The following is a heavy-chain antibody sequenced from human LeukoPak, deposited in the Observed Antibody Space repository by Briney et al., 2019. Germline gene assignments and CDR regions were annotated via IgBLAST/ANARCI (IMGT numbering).Heavy chain of an antibody. D-gene: IGHD2-2*01. V-gene: IGHV3-23*01. J-gene: IGHJ6*04. CDR1: GFTFSSYA. CDR3: AKDLGYCSSTSCYAPYYYYGTDV. CDR2: ISGSGGST. Sequence: GSLRLSCAASGFTFSSYAMSWVRQAPGKGLEWVSAISGSGGSTYYADSVKGRFTISRDNSKNTLYLQMNSLRAEDTAVYYCAKDLGYCSSTSCYAPYYYYGTDVWGKGTTVTVSS.